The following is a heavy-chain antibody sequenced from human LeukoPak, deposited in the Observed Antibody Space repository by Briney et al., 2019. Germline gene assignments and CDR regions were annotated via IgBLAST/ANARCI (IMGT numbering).Heavy chain of an antibody. J-gene: IGHJ4*02. V-gene: IGHV4-34*01. CDR1: GGSFSGYY. D-gene: IGHD6-19*01. CDR2: INHSGST. Sequence: SETLSLTCAVYGGSFSGYYWSWIRQPPGKGLEWIGEINHSGSTNYNPSLKSRVTISVDTSKNQFPLKLSSVTAADTAVYYCARGTGYSSDWGQGTLVTVSS. CDR3: ARGTGYSSD.